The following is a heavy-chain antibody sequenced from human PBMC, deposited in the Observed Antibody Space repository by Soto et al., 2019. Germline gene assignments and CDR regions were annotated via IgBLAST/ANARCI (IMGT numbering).Heavy chain of an antibody. V-gene: IGHV1-3*01. CDR3: ARELRLVGWDPFHSFDY. Sequence: ASVKVSCKASGYTFTSYAMHWVRQAPGQRLEWMGWINAGNGNTKYSQKFQGRVTITRDTSASTAYMELSSLRSEDTAVYYCARELRLVGWDPFHSFDYWGQGTLVT. D-gene: IGHD6-19*01. CDR1: GYTFTSYA. CDR2: INAGNGNT. J-gene: IGHJ4*02.